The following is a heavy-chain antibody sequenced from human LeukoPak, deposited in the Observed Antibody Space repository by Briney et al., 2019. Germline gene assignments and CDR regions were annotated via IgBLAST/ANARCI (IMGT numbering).Heavy chain of an antibody. D-gene: IGHD3-3*01. CDR3: AKVYYDFWSGYYAPLGY. V-gene: IGHV3-23*01. J-gene: IGHJ4*02. Sequence: GGSLRLSCAASGFTFSSYAMSWVRQAPGKGLEWVPAISGSGGSAYYADSVKGRFTISRDNFKNTLYLQMNSLRAEDTAVYYCAKVYYDFWSGYYAPLGYWGQGTLVTVSS. CDR1: GFTFSSYA. CDR2: ISGSGGSA.